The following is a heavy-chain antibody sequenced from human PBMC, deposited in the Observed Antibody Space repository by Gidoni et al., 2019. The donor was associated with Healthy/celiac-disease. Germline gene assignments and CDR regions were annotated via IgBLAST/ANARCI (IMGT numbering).Heavy chain of an antibody. J-gene: IGHJ6*02. CDR3: ARAYYDSSGPQKTYYYYGMDV. Sequence: QVQLQESGPGLVKPSGTLSLTCAVSGGSISSSNWWRWVRQPPGKGLEWIGEIYHSGSTNYNPSLKSRVTISVDKSKNQFSLKLSSVTAADTAVYYCARAYYDSSGPQKTYYYYGMDVWGQGTTVTVSS. CDR2: IYHSGST. D-gene: IGHD3-22*01. CDR1: GGSISSSNW. V-gene: IGHV4-4*02.